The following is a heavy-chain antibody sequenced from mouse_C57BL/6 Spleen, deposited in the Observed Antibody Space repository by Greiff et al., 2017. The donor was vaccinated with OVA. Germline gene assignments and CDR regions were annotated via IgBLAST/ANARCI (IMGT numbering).Heavy chain of an antibody. J-gene: IGHJ1*03. V-gene: IGHV1-15*01. D-gene: IGHD1-1*01. CDR2: IDPETGGT. Sequence: LQESGAELVRPGASVTLSCKASGYTFTDYEMHWVKQTPVHGLEWIGAIDPETGGTAYNQKFKGKAILTADKSSSTAYMELRSLTSEDSAVYYCTRTTVVARDYWYFDVWGTGTTVTVSS. CDR1: GYTFTDYE. CDR3: TRTTVVARDYWYFDV.